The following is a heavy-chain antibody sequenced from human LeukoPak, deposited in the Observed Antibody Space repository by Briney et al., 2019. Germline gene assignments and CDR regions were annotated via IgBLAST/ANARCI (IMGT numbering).Heavy chain of an antibody. CDR2: IYPGDSDT. CDR1: GYSFTSYW. Sequence: GESLKISCKGSGYSFTSYWIGWERQMPGKGLEWMGIIYPGDSDTRYSPSFQGQVTISADKSISTAYVQWSSLKASDTAMYYCARLPQLLELNFDYWGQGTLVTVSS. V-gene: IGHV5-51*01. D-gene: IGHD1-7*01. CDR3: ARLPQLLELNFDY. J-gene: IGHJ4*02.